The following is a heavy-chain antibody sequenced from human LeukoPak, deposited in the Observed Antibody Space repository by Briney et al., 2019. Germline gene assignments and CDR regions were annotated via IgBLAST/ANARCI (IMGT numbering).Heavy chain of an antibody. J-gene: IGHJ5*02. CDR3: ARAPRADDNWFDP. CDR2: ISSSGSTI. Sequence: GGSLRLSCAASGFTFSSYEMNWVRQAPGRGLEWVSYISSSGSTIYYADSVKGRFTISRDNAKNSLYLQMNSLRVEDTAVYYCARAPRADDNWFDPWGQGTLVIVSS. D-gene: IGHD5-24*01. V-gene: IGHV3-48*03. CDR1: GFTFSSYE.